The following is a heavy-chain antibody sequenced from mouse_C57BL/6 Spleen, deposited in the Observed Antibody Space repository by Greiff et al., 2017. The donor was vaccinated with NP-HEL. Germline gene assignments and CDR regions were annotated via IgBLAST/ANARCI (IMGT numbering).Heavy chain of an antibody. V-gene: IGHV10-1*01. J-gene: IGHJ3*01. CDR2: IRSKSNNYAT. CDR1: GFSFNTYA. D-gene: IGHD4-1*01. CDR3: VRPANWDEFAY. Sequence: DVKLVESGGGLVQPKGSLKLSCAASGFSFNTYAMNWVRQAPGKGLEWVARIRSKSNNYATYYADSVKDRFTISRDDSESMLYLQMNNLKTEDTAMYYCVRPANWDEFAYWGQGTLVTVSA.